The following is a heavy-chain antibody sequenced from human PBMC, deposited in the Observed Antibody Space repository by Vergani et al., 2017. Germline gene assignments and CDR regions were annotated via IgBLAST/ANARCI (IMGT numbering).Heavy chain of an antibody. CDR3: ARSLQGAERYYDFWSGYQAQEYYYGMDV. CDR2: IWYDGSNK. V-gene: IGHV3-33*01. CDR1: GFTFSSYG. Sequence: QVQLVESGGGVVQPGRSLRLSCAASGFTFSSYGMHWVRQAPGKGLEWVAVIWYDGSNKYYADSVKGRFTISRDNSKNTLYLQMNSLRAEDTAVYYCARSLQGAERYYDFWSGYQAQEYYYGMDVWGQGTTVTVSS. J-gene: IGHJ6*02. D-gene: IGHD3-3*01.